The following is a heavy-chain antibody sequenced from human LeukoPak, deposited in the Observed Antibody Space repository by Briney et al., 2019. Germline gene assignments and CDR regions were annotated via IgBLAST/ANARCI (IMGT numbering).Heavy chain of an antibody. Sequence: GGSLRLSCAASGFTFSSYAMSWVRQAPGKGLEWVSAISGSGGSTYYADSVKGRFSISRDNSKNTLYLQMNSLRAEDTAVYYCAKVTMVRGVIIRPPYYGMDVWGQGTTVTVSS. J-gene: IGHJ6*02. D-gene: IGHD3-10*01. CDR2: ISGSGGST. CDR3: AKVTMVRGVIIRPPYYGMDV. CDR1: GFTFSSYA. V-gene: IGHV3-23*01.